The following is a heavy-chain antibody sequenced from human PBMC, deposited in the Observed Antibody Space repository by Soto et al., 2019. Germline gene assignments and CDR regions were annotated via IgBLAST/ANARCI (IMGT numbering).Heavy chain of an antibody. Sequence: QVQLVQSGAEVKKPGASVKVSCKASGYTFTGYYMHWVRQAPGQGLEWMGWITPNSGGTNYAQKFQGWVTMTRDTSISTAYMELSRLRSDDTAVYYCARDGIVVVPAAMANYYYYYGMDVWGQGTTVTVSS. V-gene: IGHV1-2*04. J-gene: IGHJ6*02. CDR3: ARDGIVVVPAAMANYYYYYGMDV. D-gene: IGHD2-2*01. CDR1: GYTFTGYY. CDR2: ITPNSGGT.